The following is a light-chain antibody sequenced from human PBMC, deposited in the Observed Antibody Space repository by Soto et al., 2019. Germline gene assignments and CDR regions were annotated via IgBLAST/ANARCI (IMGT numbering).Light chain of an antibody. V-gene: IGKV3-15*01. CDR2: YTS. Sequence: DIVMTQSPATLSVSPGERVTLSCRASRTVSTNLAWYKQKPGQAPRLPIYYTSTRATGIPARFSGSGSDKEFTLTISSLQSEDSAVYYCQQYNNWPPGATFGPGTKVEIK. J-gene: IGKJ3*01. CDR1: RTVSTN. CDR3: QQYNNWPPGAT.